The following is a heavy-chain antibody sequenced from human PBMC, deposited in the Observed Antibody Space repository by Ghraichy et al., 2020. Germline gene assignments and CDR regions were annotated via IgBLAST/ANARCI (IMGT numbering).Heavy chain of an antibody. V-gene: IGHV4-34*01. CDR3: ARGRGVVTATLYYYYGMDV. D-gene: IGHD2-21*02. J-gene: IGHJ6*02. CDR2: INHSGST. CDR1: GGSFSGYY. Sequence: SETLSLTCAVYGGSFSGYYWSWIRQPPGKGLEWIGEINHSGSTNYNPSLKSRVTISVDTSKNQFSLKLSSVTAADTAVYYCARGRGVVTATLYYYYGMDVWGQGTTVTVSS.